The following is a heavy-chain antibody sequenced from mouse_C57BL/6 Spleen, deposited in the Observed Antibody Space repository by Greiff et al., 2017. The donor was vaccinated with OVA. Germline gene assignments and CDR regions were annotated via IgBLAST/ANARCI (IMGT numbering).Heavy chain of an antibody. D-gene: IGHD2-4*01. Sequence: VQLQQPGAELVRPGSSVKLSCKASGYTFTSYWMDWVKQRPGQGLEWIGNIYPSDSETHYNQKFKDKATLTVDKSSSTAYMQLSSLTSEDSAVYYCARKFYDYDGGWFAYWGQGTLVTVSA. J-gene: IGHJ3*01. CDR1: GYTFTSYW. CDR3: ARKFYDYDGGWFAY. CDR2: IYPSDSET. V-gene: IGHV1-61*01.